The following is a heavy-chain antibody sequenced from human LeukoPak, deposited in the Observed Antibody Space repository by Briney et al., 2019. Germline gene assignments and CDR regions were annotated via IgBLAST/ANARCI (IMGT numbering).Heavy chain of an antibody. J-gene: IGHJ5*02. CDR3: ARDGGITIVGAANWFDP. CDR1: GHTFTAYY. CDR2: INPKSGGT. Sequence: ASVKVSCKASGHTFTAYYMHWMRQAPGQGLEWMGWINPKSGGTNYTQKFQGRVTMTRDTSISTAYMELTRLRSDDTAVYYCARDGGITIVGAANWFDPWGQGTLVTVSS. V-gene: IGHV1-2*02. D-gene: IGHD3-3*01.